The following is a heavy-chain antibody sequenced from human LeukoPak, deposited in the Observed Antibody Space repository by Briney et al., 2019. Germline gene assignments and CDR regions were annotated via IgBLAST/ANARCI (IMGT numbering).Heavy chain of an antibody. Sequence: SETLSLTCTVSGGSISSSSYYWGWIRQPPGKGLEWIGSIYHSENTYYNPSLKSRVTISVDTSKNQFSLKLSSVTAADTAMYYCARMYLGSEVVLASRYFDYWGQGTLVTVSS. CDR3: ARMYLGSEVVLASRYFDY. D-gene: IGHD3-3*02. CDR1: GGSISSSSYY. V-gene: IGHV4-39*07. CDR2: IYHSENT. J-gene: IGHJ4*02.